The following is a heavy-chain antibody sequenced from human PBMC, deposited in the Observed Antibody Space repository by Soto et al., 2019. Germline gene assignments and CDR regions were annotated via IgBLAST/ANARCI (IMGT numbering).Heavy chain of an antibody. CDR2: ISSNGGST. CDR1: GFTFSSYA. J-gene: IGHJ4*02. CDR3: ARDLLWFGEFGVDY. Sequence: PGGSLRLSCAASGFTFSSYAMHWVRQAPGKGLEYVSAISSNGGSTYYANSVKGRFTISRDNSKNTLYLQMGSLRAEDMAVYYCARDLLWFGEFGVDYWGQGTLVTVSS. V-gene: IGHV3-64*01. D-gene: IGHD3-10*01.